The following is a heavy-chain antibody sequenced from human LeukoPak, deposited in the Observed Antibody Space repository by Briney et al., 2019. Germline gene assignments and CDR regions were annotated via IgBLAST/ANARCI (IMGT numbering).Heavy chain of an antibody. CDR3: ARGIGGGYYDFWSGYYYLDY. J-gene: IGHJ4*02. CDR2: ISAYNGNT. V-gene: IGHV1-18*01. D-gene: IGHD3-3*01. CDR1: GYTFTSYG. Sequence: APVKVSCKASGYTFTSYGISWVRQAPGQGLEWMGWISAYNGNTNYAQKLQGRVTMTTDTSTSTAYMELRSLRSDDTAVYYCARGIGGGYYDFWSGYYYLDYWGQGTLVTVSS.